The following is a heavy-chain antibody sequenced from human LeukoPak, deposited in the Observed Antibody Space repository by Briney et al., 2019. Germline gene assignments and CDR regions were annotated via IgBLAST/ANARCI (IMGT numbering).Heavy chain of an antibody. CDR3: ARMGLGGHGEFDY. Sequence: SETLSLTCTVSGGSISGYYWGWMRQPPGKGLEFIGYIYYSGNTNYNPSLKGRVTFSVDTSKNQFSLKLTSVTAADTAMYYCARMGLGGHGEFDYWGQGSLVTVSS. D-gene: IGHD3-10*01. V-gene: IGHV4-59*01. CDR2: IYYSGNT. CDR1: GGSISGYY. J-gene: IGHJ4*02.